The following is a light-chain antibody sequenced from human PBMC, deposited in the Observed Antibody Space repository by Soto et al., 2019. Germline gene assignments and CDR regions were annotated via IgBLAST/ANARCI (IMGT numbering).Light chain of an antibody. Sequence: EIVLTQSPGTLSLFPGERTTLSCRASQSLGSTYLAWYQHKPGQAPRVLIYGASSRATGIPDRFSGSGSGTDFTLIISRLEPEDFAVYYCHHYGRSPWSFGHGTKVDIK. CDR3: HHYGRSPWS. CDR1: QSLGSTY. J-gene: IGKJ1*01. CDR2: GAS. V-gene: IGKV3-20*01.